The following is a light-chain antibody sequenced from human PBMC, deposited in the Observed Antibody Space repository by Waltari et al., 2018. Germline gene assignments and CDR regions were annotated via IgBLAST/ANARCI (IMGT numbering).Light chain of an antibody. J-gene: IGKJ3*01. CDR2: AAS. CDR1: QGITNS. V-gene: IGKV1-27*01. Sequence: DIQMTQSPSSLSASVGDRVTITCRASQGITNSLSWYQQKPGKAPKLRIYAASTLQLGVPPRFSGSGSGTDVTLNISSLQPEDVATYYCQKYTRAPLTFHPGTKVDI. CDR3: QKYTRAPLT.